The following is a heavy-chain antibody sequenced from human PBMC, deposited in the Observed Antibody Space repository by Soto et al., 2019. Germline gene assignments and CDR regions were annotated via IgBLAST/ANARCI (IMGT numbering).Heavy chain of an antibody. Sequence: GGSLRLSCAASGFTFSSYWMHWFRQAPGKGLVWVSRINTDGSNTAYADSVKGRFTISRDNAKNTPYLQVSGLRAEDTAVYYCARWFTYGNFDYFDYWGQGTQVTVSS. CDR3: ARWFTYGNFDYFDY. J-gene: IGHJ4*02. CDR2: INTDGSNT. V-gene: IGHV3-74*01. D-gene: IGHD3-10*01. CDR1: GFTFSSYW.